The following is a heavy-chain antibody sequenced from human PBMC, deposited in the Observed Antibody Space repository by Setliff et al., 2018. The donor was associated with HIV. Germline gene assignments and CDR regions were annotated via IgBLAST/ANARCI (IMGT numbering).Heavy chain of an antibody. V-gene: IGHV3-43*01. J-gene: IGHJ6*02. CDR2: ISWDGSST. CDR3: ARGRNRNYVVYGMDV. CDR1: GFTFDDYT. D-gene: IGHD1-7*01. Sequence: GGSLRLSCGASGFTFDDYTMHWVRQVPGKGLEWLSLISWDGSSTYYADSVKGRFTISRDNSKNMLYLQMDSLRAEDTAVYYCARGRNRNYVVYGMDVWGQGTTVTVSS.